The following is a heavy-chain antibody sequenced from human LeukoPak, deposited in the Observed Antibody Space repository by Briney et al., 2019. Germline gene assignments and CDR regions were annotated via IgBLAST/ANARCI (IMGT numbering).Heavy chain of an antibody. J-gene: IGHJ6*03. CDR1: GGSISSYY. CDR3: ARVERTTGLRSDYYYMDV. Sequence: SETLSLTCTVSGGSISSYYWSWIRQPPGKGLEWIGYIYYSGSTNYNPSLKSRVTISVDTSKNQFSLKLSSVTAADTAVYYCARVERTTGLRSDYYYMDVWGKGTTVTVSS. CDR2: IYYSGST. D-gene: IGHD1-14*01. V-gene: IGHV4-59*01.